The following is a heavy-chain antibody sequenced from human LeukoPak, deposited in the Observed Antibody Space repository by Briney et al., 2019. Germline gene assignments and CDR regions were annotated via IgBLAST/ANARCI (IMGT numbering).Heavy chain of an antibody. Sequence: GGSLRLSCAASGFILSSYWMHWVRQAPGKRLVWVSRINSDGSSTSYADSAKGRFTISRDNAKNTLYLQMNSLRAEDTAVYYCASSHGGTGGWYFDLWGRGTLVTVSS. CDR3: ASSHGGTGGWYFDL. V-gene: IGHV3-74*01. CDR2: INSDGSST. CDR1: GFILSSYW. D-gene: IGHD2-15*01. J-gene: IGHJ2*01.